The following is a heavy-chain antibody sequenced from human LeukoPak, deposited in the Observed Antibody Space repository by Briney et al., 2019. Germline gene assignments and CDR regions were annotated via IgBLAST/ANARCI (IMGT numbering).Heavy chain of an antibody. D-gene: IGHD1-26*01. V-gene: IGHV3-74*01. CDR3: ARGIVGTTLTYFFDY. J-gene: IGHJ4*02. CDR2: INSDGSSR. Sequence: GGSLRLSCAASGFTFRAYGMHWVRQAPGKGLVWVSRINSDGSSRNYADSVKGRFTISRDNSKNTLYLQMNSLRAEDTAVYYCARGIVGTTLTYFFDYWGQGTLVTVSS. CDR1: GFTFRAYG.